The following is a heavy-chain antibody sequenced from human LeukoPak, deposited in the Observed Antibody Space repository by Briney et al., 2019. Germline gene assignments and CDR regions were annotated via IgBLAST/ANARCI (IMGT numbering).Heavy chain of an antibody. CDR2: IYYSGST. D-gene: IGHD3-22*01. Sequence: PSETLSLTCTVSGGSISSSSYYWGWIRQPPGKGLEWIGSIYYSGSTYYNPSLKSRVTISVDTSKNQFSLKLSSVTAADTAVYYCARMDSSGYYMEPKIDYWGQGTLVTVSS. CDR3: ARMDSSGYYMEPKIDY. CDR1: GGSISSSSYY. V-gene: IGHV4-39*01. J-gene: IGHJ4*02.